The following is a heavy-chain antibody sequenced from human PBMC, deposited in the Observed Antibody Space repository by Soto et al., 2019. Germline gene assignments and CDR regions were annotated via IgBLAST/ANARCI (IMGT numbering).Heavy chain of an antibody. D-gene: IGHD3-3*01. CDR2: IYSGGST. CDR3: ARGQYYDFWSGYYTSYYMDV. J-gene: IGHJ6*03. V-gene: IGHV3-66*01. CDR1: GFTVSSNY. Sequence: SLRLSCAASGFTVSSNYMSWVRQAPGKGLEWVSVIYSGGSTYYADSVKGRFTISRDNSKNTLYLQMNSLRAEDTAVYYCARGQYYDFWSGYYTSYYMDVWGKGTTVTVSS.